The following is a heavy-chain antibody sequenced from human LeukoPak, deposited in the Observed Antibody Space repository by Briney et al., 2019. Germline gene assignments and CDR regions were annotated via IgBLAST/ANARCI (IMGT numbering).Heavy chain of an antibody. CDR2: ISGDGGSA. V-gene: IGHV3-43*02. CDR3: AKEYGYDYGVDY. CDR1: GFNFHYLA. Sequence: PGGSLRLSCAASGFNFHYLAMHWVRQAPGKGLEWISLISGDGGSAHYIDSVKGRFTISRDNSKNSLYLQMNSLTTEDTGLYYCAKEYGYDYGVDYGGQGTLVTV. J-gene: IGHJ4*02. D-gene: IGHD5-18*01.